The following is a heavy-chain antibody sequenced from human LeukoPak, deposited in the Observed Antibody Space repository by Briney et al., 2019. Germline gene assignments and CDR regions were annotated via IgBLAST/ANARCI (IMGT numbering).Heavy chain of an antibody. V-gene: IGHV1-2*06. D-gene: IGHD2-15*01. CDR1: GYTFTGYY. CDR2: INPNSGGT. J-gene: IGHJ5*02. Sequence: ASVKVSCKASGYTFTGYYMHWVRQAPGQGLEWMGRINPNSGGTSYAQKFQGRVTMTRDTSISTAYMELSRLRSDDTAVYYCARDCSGGSCYSSLPNLGFDPWGQGTLVTVSS. CDR3: ARDCSGGSCYSSLPNLGFDP.